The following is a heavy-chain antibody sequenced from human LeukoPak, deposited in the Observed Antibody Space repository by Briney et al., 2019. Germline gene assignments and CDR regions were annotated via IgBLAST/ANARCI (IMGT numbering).Heavy chain of an antibody. CDR1: GLTFSSNA. V-gene: IGHV3-23*01. D-gene: IGHD6-6*01. CDR2: ISGSGGST. CDR3: ARISSIAAFIDY. J-gene: IGHJ4*02. Sequence: GGSLRLSCAASGLTFSSNAMSWVRQAPGKGLEWVSAISGSGGSTHYADSVKGRFTISRDNSKNTLYLQMNSLRAEDTAVYYCARISSIAAFIDYWGQGTLVTVSS.